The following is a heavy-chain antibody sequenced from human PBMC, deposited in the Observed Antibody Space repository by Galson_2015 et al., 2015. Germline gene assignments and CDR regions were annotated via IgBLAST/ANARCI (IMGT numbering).Heavy chain of an antibody. D-gene: IGHD3-10*01. J-gene: IGHJ5*02. CDR3: ARLMVQGGSCDGCDWFDP. CDR2: IYPGDSDT. Sequence: QSGAEVKKPGESLTISCKGSGYDFSQYWIGWVRQLPGKGLEWMGIIYPGDSDTRYSPSFQGQFTMSADKSISTAYLQWRSLKASDTAMYYCARLMVQGGSCDGCDWFDPWGQGTLVTVSS. CDR1: GYDFSQYW. V-gene: IGHV5-51*01.